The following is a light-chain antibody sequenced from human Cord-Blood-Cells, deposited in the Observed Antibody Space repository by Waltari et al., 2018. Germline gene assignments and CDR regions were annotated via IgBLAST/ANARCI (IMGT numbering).Light chain of an antibody. CDR3: QQYGSSPGT. CDR2: CAS. J-gene: IGKJ1*01. Sequence: EIVFTPSPRTLTLSPGETATLSCRARQRVSSSYLAWYHQKPGQAPRLFIYCASSRATGIPDRFSRSGSGTDFTRTISRLEPEDFAVYYCQQYGSSPGTLGQGTKVEIK. CDR1: QRVSSSY. V-gene: IGKV3-20*01.